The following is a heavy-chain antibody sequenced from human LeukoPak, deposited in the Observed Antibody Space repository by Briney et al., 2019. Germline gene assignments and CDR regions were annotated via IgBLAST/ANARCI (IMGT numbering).Heavy chain of an antibody. V-gene: IGHV3-23*01. J-gene: IGHJ4*02. CDR2: ISVSGNT. Sequence: GGSLRLSCAASGFALSSYAMSWVRQGPGKGVEWVSAISVSGNTYHADSVKGRFTISRDSSKNTLYLQMNSLRAGDAAVYYCAKAPVTTCSGAYCYPFDYWSQGTLVTVSS. CDR1: GFALSSYA. CDR3: AKAPVTTCSGAYCYPFDY. D-gene: IGHD2-15*01.